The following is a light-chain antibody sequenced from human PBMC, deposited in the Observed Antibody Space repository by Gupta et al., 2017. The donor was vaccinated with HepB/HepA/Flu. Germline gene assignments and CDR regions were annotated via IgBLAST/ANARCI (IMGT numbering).Light chain of an antibody. CDR3: AAWDDSLNIML. J-gene: IGLJ2*01. CDR2: RTN. V-gene: IGLV1-47*01. Sequence: QSVLTQPPSTSGTPGQGVTISCSGSSSNIRINHVYWYKQLPGSAPKLLIYRTNQRPSGVPDRFAGSKSGTSASLAISGLRSEDEADYYCAAWDDSLNIMLFGGGTQLTVL. CDR1: SSNIRINH.